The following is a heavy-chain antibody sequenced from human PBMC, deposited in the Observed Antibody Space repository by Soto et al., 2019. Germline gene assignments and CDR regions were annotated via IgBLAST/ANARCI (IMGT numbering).Heavy chain of an antibody. CDR2: ISSSSSTI. D-gene: IGHD1-26*01. CDR3: AKPISGSSRAPFDY. CDR1: GFIFSTYN. V-gene: IGHV3-48*01. Sequence: GGSLRLSCAASGFIFSTYNMNWVRQGPGKGLEWVSYISSSSSTIFYTDSVKGRFTVSRDNAKNSLYLQMNSLRAEDTAVYYCAKPISGSSRAPFDYWAQGTLVTVSS. J-gene: IGHJ4*02.